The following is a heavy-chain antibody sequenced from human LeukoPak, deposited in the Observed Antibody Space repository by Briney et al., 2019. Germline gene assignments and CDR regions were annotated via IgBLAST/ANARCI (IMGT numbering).Heavy chain of an antibody. D-gene: IGHD2-2*01. J-gene: IGHJ3*01. V-gene: IGHV3-7*04. CDR2: IKYDGIEK. CDR3: VRDTVVVPQGDAFDL. Sequence: GGSLRLSCAASGFSFRTYWIAWVRHFQGKRREWVANIKYDGIEKYHVDSVKGRFTISRDNAKNSLYLQMNSLRTEDTAVYYCVRDTVVVPQGDAFDLWGQGTVVTVSS. CDR1: GFSFRTYW.